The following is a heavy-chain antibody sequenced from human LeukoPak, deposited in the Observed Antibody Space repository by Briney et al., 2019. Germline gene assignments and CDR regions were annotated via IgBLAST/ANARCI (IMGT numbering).Heavy chain of an antibody. J-gene: IGHJ4*02. Sequence: GGSLRLSCAASGFTFSSYWMHWVRQAPGKGLVWVSRINSDGSSTSYADSVKGRFTISRDNAKNTLYLQMNSLRAEDTAVYYCASAVAGPNYYFDYWGQGTLVTVSS. CDR3: ASAVAGPNYYFDY. V-gene: IGHV3-74*01. D-gene: IGHD6-19*01. CDR1: GFTFSSYW. CDR2: INSDGSST.